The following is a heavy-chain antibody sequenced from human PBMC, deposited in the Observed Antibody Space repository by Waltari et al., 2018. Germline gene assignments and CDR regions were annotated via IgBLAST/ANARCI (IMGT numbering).Heavy chain of an antibody. CDR3: SHVRDPISWSLEY. Sequence: EEQLVESGGGLVKPGGSLRLSCAASGFAFVHAWMTWVRQAPGTGRGGVGSSKGAGGGGTSDFAEAVKGRFTISRDDSQNRVYLQMNNLKTEDTAVYYCSHVRDPISWSLEYWGQGTLVTVSS. CDR1: GFAFVHAW. J-gene: IGHJ4*02. CDR2: SKGAGGGGTS. D-gene: IGHD6-13*01. V-gene: IGHV3-15*01.